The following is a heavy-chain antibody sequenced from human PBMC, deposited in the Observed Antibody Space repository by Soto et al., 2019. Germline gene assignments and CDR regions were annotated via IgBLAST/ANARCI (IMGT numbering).Heavy chain of an antibody. V-gene: IGHV3-64D*06. CDR2: ISSNGGST. CDR1: GFTFSRYT. J-gene: IGHJ4*02. Sequence: PGGSLRLSCSPSGFTFSRYTMHWVRQAPGKGLEYVSSISSNGGSTYYADSVKGRFTISRDNSKNTLYLQMSSLRAEDTAVYYCVKDQITGTYDHWGQGTLVTVSS. D-gene: IGHD1-20*01. CDR3: VKDQITGTYDH.